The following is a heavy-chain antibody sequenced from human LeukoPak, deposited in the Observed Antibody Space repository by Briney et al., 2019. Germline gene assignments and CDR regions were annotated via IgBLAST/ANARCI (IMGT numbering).Heavy chain of an antibody. J-gene: IGHJ4*02. V-gene: IGHV1-46*01. D-gene: IGHD3-22*01. CDR2: INSSGGST. Sequence: ASVKVSCKASGYTFTSYYMHWVRQAPGQGLEWMGIINSSGGSTSYAQKFQGRVTMTRDMSTSTVYMELSSLRSEDTAVYYCAFSSGYYRFDYWGQGTLVTVSS. CDR1: GYTFTSYY. CDR3: AFSSGYYRFDY.